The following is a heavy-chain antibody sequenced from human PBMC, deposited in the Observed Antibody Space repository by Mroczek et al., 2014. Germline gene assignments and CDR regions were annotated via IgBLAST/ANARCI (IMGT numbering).Heavy chain of an antibody. CDR2: IYYSGST. J-gene: IGHJ4*02. Sequence: QVQLQESGPGLVKPSETLSLTCTVSGGSISSSSYYWGWIRQPPGKGLEWIGSIYYSGSTYYNPSLKSRVTISVDTSKNQFSLKLSSVTAADTAVYYCARRRDTAMVTLIDYVGPGNPGHRLL. CDR3: ARRRDTAMVTLIDY. D-gene: IGHD5-18*01. CDR1: GGSISSSSYY. V-gene: IGHV4-39*01.